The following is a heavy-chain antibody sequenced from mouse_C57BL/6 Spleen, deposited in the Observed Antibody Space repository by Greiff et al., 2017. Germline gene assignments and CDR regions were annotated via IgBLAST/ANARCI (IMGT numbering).Heavy chain of an antibody. CDR3: ARTSADYKNYAMDY. Sequence: EVKVVESGGGLVKPGGSLKLSCAASGFTFSDYGMHWVRQAPEKGLEWVAYISSGSSTIYYADTVKGRFTISGDNAKNTLYMQMSSLTSEDTAMYYGARTSADYKNYAMDYWGQGTSVTVSS. CDR2: ISSGSSTI. J-gene: IGHJ4*01. CDR1: GFTFSDYG. D-gene: IGHD2-12*01. V-gene: IGHV5-17*03.